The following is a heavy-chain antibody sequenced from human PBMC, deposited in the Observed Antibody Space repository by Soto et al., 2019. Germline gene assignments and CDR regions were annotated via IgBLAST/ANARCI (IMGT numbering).Heavy chain of an antibody. CDR3: ARTVAGYFDS. D-gene: IGHD6-19*01. Sequence: QVQLVQSGAEVKKPGASVKVSCKASGYTFTSSGISWVRQAPGQGPEWMGWLSTYNGDTNYAQKFPGRVTRTTDTSTSTAYMDLRSLRSDDRAVYYCARTVAGYFDSWGEGTLVTVSS. CDR1: GYTFTSSG. V-gene: IGHV1-18*01. J-gene: IGHJ4*02. CDR2: LSTYNGDT.